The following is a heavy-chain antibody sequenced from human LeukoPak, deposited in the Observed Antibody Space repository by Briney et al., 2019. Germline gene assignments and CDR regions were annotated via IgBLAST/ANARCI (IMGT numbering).Heavy chain of an antibody. D-gene: IGHD6-13*01. CDR1: GGSLSPHY. CDR3: AREAVAAAGVGMDV. V-gene: IGHV4-38-2*02. J-gene: IGHJ6*04. CDR2: IYHSGST. Sequence: SETLSLTCAVSGGSLSPHYWSWIRRPLGKGLEWIGSIYHSGSTYYNPSLKSRVTISVDTSKNQFSLKLSSVTAADTAVYYCAREAVAAAGVGMDVWGKGTTVTVSS.